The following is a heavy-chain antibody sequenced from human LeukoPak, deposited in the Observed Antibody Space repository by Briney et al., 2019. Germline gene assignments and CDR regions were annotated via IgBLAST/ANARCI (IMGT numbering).Heavy chain of an antibody. D-gene: IGHD6-19*01. CDR3: ARLQNFAVAVTGEIGY. V-gene: IGHV4-39*01. J-gene: IGHJ4*02. CDR2: IYYSGST. CDR1: GGSIISDSYY. Sequence: SETLSLTCTVSGGSIISDSYYWGWIRQPPGKGLEWIANIYYSGSTYYNPSLKSRVTMSVDTSKNQFSLKLSSVTAADTAVYYCARLQNFAVAVTGEIGYWGQGTLVTVSS.